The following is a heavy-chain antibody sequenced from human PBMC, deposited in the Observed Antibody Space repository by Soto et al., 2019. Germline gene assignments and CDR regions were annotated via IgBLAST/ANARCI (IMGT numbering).Heavy chain of an antibody. J-gene: IGHJ6*02. CDR3: ARAREGYSTLHYYYGMDV. Sequence: SVKVSCKASGGTFSSYAISWVRQAPGQGLEWMGGIIPIFGTANYAQKFQGRVTITADESTSTAYMELSSLRSEDTAVYYCARAREGYSTLHYYYGMDVWGRGTTVTVSS. D-gene: IGHD6-13*01. CDR2: IIPIFGTA. V-gene: IGHV1-69*13. CDR1: GGTFSSYA.